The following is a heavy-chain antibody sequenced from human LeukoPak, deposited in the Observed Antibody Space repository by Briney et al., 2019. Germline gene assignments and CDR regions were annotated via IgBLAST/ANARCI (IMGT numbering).Heavy chain of an antibody. CDR3: ARGGSRGCRGDDAFDI. CDR1: GYTFTNYA. CDR2: ISAYNGNT. D-gene: IGHD5-12*01. J-gene: IGHJ3*02. V-gene: IGHV1-18*01. Sequence: ASVKVSCKASGYTFTNYAMNWVRQAPGQGLEWMGWISAYNGNTELAQKFQGRVTLATDASTSTAYVELRSLTSDDTAVYFCARGGSRGCRGDDAFDIWGQGTMVTVSS.